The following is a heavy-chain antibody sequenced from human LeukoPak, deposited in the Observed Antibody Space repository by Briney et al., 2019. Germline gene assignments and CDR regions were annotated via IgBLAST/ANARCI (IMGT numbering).Heavy chain of an antibody. CDR3: ETLPGGHLFDS. CDR2: FAPEDGET. CDR1: GDTLTELS. Sequence: EASVKVSCKLSGDTLTELSMHWVRQSPGKGLEWMGGFAPEDGETIYAQKFQGRVTMTEDTSTDTAYMELSSLRSDDTAVYFCETLPGGHLFDSWGKGPLVTVSS. V-gene: IGHV1-24*01. J-gene: IGHJ4*02. D-gene: IGHD3-16*01.